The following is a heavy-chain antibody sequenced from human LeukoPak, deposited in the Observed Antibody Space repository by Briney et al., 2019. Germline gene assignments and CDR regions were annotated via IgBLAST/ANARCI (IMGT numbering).Heavy chain of an antibody. Sequence: GGSLRLSCAASGFTVSSNYMSWARQAPGKGLEWVSVIYSGGSTYYADSVKGRFTISRDNSKNTLYLQMNSLRAEDTAVYYCAKETICGGSCYYFDYWGQGTLVTVSS. D-gene: IGHD2-15*01. J-gene: IGHJ4*02. CDR2: IYSGGST. CDR3: AKETICGGSCYYFDY. CDR1: GFTVSSNY. V-gene: IGHV3-53*01.